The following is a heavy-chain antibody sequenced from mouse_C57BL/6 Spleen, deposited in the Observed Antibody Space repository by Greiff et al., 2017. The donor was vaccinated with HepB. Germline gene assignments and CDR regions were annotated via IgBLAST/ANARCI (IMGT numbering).Heavy chain of an antibody. CDR3: ARTDRDYTWFAY. CDR2: IDPSDSYT. Sequence: VQLQQPGAELVMPGASVKLSCKASGYTFTSYWMHWVKQRPGQGLEWIGEIDPSDSYTNYNQKFKGKSTLTVDKSSSTAYMQRSSLTSEDSAVYYCARTDRDYTWFAYWGQGTRVTVSA. D-gene: IGHD2-4*01. V-gene: IGHV1-69*01. CDR1: GYTFTSYW. J-gene: IGHJ3*01.